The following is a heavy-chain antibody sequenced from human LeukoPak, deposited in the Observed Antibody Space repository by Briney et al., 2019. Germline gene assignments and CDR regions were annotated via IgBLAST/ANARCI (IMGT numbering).Heavy chain of an antibody. D-gene: IGHD2-2*01. J-gene: IGHJ5*02. V-gene: IGHV3-30-3*01. CDR2: ISYDGSNK. CDR1: GFTFSSYA. Sequence: AGGSLRLSCAASGFTFSSYAMHWVRQAPGKGLEWVGVISYDGSNKYYADSVKGRFTISRDNSKNTLYLQMNSLRAEDTAVYYCASTIGYCSSTSCYGPSWFDPWGQGTLVTVSS. CDR3: ASTIGYCSSTSCYGPSWFDP.